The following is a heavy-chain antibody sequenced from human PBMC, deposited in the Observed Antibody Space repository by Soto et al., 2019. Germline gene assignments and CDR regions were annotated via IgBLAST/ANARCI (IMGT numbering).Heavy chain of an antibody. Sequence: GGSLRLSCAASGFTFSSYGMHWVRQAPGKGLEWVAVISYDGSNKYYADSVKGRFTISRDNSKNTLYLQMNSLRAEDTAVYYCGTYYDFWSGLKDYYYGMDVWGQGTTVTVSS. CDR2: ISYDGSNK. CDR3: GTYYDFWSGLKDYYYGMDV. D-gene: IGHD3-3*01. V-gene: IGHV3-30*03. CDR1: GFTFSSYG. J-gene: IGHJ6*02.